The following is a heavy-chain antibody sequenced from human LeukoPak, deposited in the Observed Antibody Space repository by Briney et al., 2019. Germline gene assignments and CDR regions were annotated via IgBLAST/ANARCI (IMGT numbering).Heavy chain of an antibody. Sequence: SETLSLTCTVSGGSISSSSYYWGWIRQPPGKGLECIGSIYYSGSTYYNPSLKSRVTISVDTSKNQLSLKLSSVTAADTAVYYCARHLRDGYSLEYFQHWGQGTLVTVSS. V-gene: IGHV4-39*01. D-gene: IGHD5-24*01. CDR2: IYYSGST. CDR3: ARHLRDGYSLEYFQH. CDR1: GGSISSSSYY. J-gene: IGHJ1*01.